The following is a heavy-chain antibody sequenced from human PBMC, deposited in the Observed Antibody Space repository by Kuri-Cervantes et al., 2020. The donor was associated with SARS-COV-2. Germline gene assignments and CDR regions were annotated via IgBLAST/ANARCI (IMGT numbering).Heavy chain of an antibody. CDR1: GYSISSGYY. Sequence: SETLSLTCAVSGYSISSGYYWGWIRQPPGKGLEWSGSIYHSGRTYYNPSLRSPVTISVDPSKNQFSLKLSSVTAADTAVYYCARGLGAVAGPWYWGQGTLVTVGS. J-gene: IGHJ4*02. CDR2: IYHSGRT. V-gene: IGHV4-38-2*01. D-gene: IGHD6-19*01. CDR3: ARGLGAVAGPWY.